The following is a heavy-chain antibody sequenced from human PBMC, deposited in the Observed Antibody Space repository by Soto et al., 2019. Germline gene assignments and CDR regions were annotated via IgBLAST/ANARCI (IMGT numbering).Heavy chain of an antibody. CDR1: GYSFTSYW. CDR2: IDPSDSYT. CDR3: ARLPHSDFWSGYSYYFDY. V-gene: IGHV5-10-1*01. D-gene: IGHD3-3*01. J-gene: IGHJ4*02. Sequence: PGESLKISCKGSGYSFTSYWISWVRQMPGKGLEWMGRIDPSDSYTNYSPSFQGHVTISADKSISTAYLQWSSLKASDTAMYYCARLPHSDFWSGYSYYFDYWGLGTLVTVSS.